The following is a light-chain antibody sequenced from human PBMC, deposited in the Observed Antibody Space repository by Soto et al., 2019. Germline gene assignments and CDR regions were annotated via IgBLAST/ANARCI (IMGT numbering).Light chain of an antibody. V-gene: IGKV1-39*01. Sequence: DIQMTQSPSSLSASVGDRVTITCRASQSINRYLNWYQQKPGKAPKLLIYTTSSLQSGVPSRFSGSGSETDFTLTISSLQPEDFATYYCQQGCSDPLTFGGGTKVEIK. CDR3: QQGCSDPLT. CDR2: TTS. J-gene: IGKJ4*01. CDR1: QSINRY.